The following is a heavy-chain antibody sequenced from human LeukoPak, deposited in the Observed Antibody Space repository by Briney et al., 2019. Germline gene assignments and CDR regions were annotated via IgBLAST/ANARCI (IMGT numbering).Heavy chain of an antibody. CDR1: GGSISSGGYS. V-gene: IGHV4-31*03. J-gene: IGHJ6*03. CDR2: IYYSGST. CDR3: ARTTVTRNYYMDV. Sequence: SETLSLTCTVSGGSISSGGYSWSWIRQHPGKGLEWIGYIYYSGSTYYNPSLKSRVTIPVDTSKNQFSLKLSSVTAADTAVYYCARTTVTRNYYMDVWGKGTTVTVSS. D-gene: IGHD4-11*01.